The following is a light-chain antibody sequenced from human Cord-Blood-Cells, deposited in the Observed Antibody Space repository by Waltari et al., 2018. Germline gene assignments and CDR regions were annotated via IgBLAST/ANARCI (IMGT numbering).Light chain of an antibody. V-gene: IGLV2-11*01. CDR2: DVS. Sequence: QSALTQPRSVSGSPGQSVTISCTGTSSDVGGYNYVSWYQQHPGKAPKLMIYDVSKRPHGVPDRFSGSKSGNTASLTFSGLQAEDEADYYCCSYAGSYTYVFGTGTKVTVL. J-gene: IGLJ1*01. CDR1: SSDVGGYNY. CDR3: CSYAGSYTYV.